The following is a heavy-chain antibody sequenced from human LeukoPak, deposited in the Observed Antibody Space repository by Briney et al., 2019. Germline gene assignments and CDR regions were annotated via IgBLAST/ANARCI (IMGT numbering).Heavy chain of an antibody. V-gene: IGHV3-23*01. Sequence: PGGSLRLSCAASGFTFSSYEMNWVRQAPGKGLQWVSYISVSGGSTYYTDSVKGRFTISRDNSKSTLYLQLDGLRAEDTAVYFCAKGGSGNFPGRGYFDYWGQGTLVTVSS. D-gene: IGHD1-26*01. J-gene: IGHJ4*02. CDR1: GFTFSSYE. CDR3: AKGGSGNFPGRGYFDY. CDR2: ISVSGGST.